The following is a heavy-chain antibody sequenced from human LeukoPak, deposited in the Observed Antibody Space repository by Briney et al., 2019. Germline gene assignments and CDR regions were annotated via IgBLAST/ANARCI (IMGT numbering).Heavy chain of an antibody. CDR3: ARDRIVGATSVDGFDI. CDR1: VFTSSSHS. Sequence: PGGSLRLSCAASVFTSSSHSMHWVRQVPGRGVGWVSRINSVGSSATYTDSVKGRFTISRDNARNTLYLQMNSLRAEDTAVYYCARDRIVGATSVDGFDIWGQGTMVTVSS. V-gene: IGHV3-74*01. CDR2: INSVGSSA. D-gene: IGHD1-26*01. J-gene: IGHJ3*02.